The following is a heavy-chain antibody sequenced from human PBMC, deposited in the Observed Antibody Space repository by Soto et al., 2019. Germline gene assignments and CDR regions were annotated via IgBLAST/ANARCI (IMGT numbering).Heavy chain of an antibody. CDR1: GYVYISYG. CDR3: ARDQRYYGSGSYYSDS. CDR2: ISAYTGKA. D-gene: IGHD3-10*01. J-gene: IGHJ4*02. Sequence: QVQHVQSGPEVKKPGASVKVSCKTSGYVYISYGISWVRQAPGHGLEWVGWISAYTGKADYAQKFQGRVTMTTETSTSTAFLELRSLRSDDTAVYYCARDQRYYGSGSYYSDSWGQGTLVTVSS. V-gene: IGHV1-18*04.